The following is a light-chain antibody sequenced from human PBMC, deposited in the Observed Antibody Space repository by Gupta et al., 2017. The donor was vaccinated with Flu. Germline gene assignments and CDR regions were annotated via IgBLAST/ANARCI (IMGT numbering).Light chain of an antibody. CDR1: QGISKF. V-gene: IGKV1-9*01. J-gene: IGKJ2*01. Sequence: GDRVTITCRASQGISKFLAWYQQKPGKAPKLLIYAASTLQTGVPSRFSGSGSGTEFTLTISSLQPEDFATYYCQQLINYPRTFGQGTKLEIK. CDR3: QQLINYPRT. CDR2: AAS.